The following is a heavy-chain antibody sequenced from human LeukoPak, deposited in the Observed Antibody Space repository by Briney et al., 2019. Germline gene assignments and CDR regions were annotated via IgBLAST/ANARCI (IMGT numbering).Heavy chain of an antibody. J-gene: IGHJ6*03. D-gene: IGHD1-26*01. CDR3: ARGSRGSYAYYYYYYMDV. CDR1: GGSFSGYY. V-gene: IGHV4-34*01. CDR2: INHSGST. Sequence: PSETLSLTCAVYGGSFSGYYWSWIRQPPGKGLEWIGEINHSGSTNYNPSLKSRVTISVDTSKNQFSLKLSSVTAADTAVYYCARGSRGSYAYYYYYYMDVWGKGTTVTVSS.